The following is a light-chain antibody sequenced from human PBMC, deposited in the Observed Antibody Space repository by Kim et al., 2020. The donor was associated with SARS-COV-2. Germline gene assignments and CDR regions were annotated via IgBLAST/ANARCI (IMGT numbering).Light chain of an antibody. CDR1: SSDVGGYNY. J-gene: IGLJ3*02. V-gene: IGLV2-14*01. CDR2: DVN. Sequence: QSALTQPASVSGSPGQSITISCTGTSSDVGGYNYVSWYQQHPGKAPKLMIYDVNKRPSGVSDRFSGSKSGNTASLTISGLQAEDEGDYYCSSYTSTSTFWVFGGGTQLTVL. CDR3: SSYTSTSTFWV.